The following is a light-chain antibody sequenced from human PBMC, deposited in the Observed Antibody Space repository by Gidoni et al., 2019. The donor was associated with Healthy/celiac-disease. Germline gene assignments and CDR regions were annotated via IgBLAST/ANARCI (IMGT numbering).Light chain of an antibody. CDR2: DAS. CDR1: KSVSSY. J-gene: IGKJ5*01. V-gene: IGKV3-11*01. Sequence: DIVLTQSPATLSLSPGERATLSYRASKSVSSYLAWYQQKPGQAPRLLIYDASNRATGIPARFSGSGSGTDFTITISSLEPEDFAVYYCQQRSNWPLITFXXXTRLEIK. CDR3: QQRSNWPLIT.